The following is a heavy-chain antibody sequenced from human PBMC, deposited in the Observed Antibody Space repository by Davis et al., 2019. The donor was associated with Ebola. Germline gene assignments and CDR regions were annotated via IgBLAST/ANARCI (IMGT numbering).Heavy chain of an antibody. V-gene: IGHV3-21*01. D-gene: IGHD3-22*01. CDR1: AFTFSSYG. Sequence: GRSLTLSCAASAFTFSSYGMHWVRPAPGKGLEWVSSISSTAYYIYYADSLKGRFTIPRDNAKHPLYLQMNSLRAEDTAIYYCARGGYYDSSGYSHAAFDIWGQGTMVTVSS. CDR3: ARGGYYDSSGYSHAAFDI. CDR2: ISSTAYYI. J-gene: IGHJ3*02.